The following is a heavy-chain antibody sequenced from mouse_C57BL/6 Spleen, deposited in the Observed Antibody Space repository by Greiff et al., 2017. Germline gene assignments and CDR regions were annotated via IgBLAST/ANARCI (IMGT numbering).Heavy chain of an antibody. CDR3: ARAAAQATPWFAY. D-gene: IGHD3-2*02. CDR1: GYTFTDYY. Sequence: QVQLQQSGAELVRPGASVKLSCKASGYTFTDYYINWVKQRPGQGLEWIARIYPGSGNTYYNEKFKGKATLTAEKSSSTAYMQLSSLTSEDSAVYFCARAAAQATPWFAYWGQGTLVTVSA. J-gene: IGHJ3*01. CDR2: IYPGSGNT. V-gene: IGHV1-76*01.